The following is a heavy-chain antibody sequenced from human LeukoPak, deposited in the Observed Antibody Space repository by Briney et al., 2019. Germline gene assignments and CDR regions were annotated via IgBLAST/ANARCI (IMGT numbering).Heavy chain of an antibody. CDR3: ARGARKGDDYGGFFDY. D-gene: IGHD4-23*01. J-gene: IGHJ4*02. CDR1: GFTFSDYS. V-gene: IGHV3-21*01. Sequence: GGSLRLSCAASGFTFSDYSMNWVRQAPGKGLEWVASISSSSPYIYYTDSVKGRFTISRDNSKNTLYLQMNSLRAEDTAVYFCARGARKGDDYGGFFDYWGQGTLVTVSS. CDR2: ISSSSPYI.